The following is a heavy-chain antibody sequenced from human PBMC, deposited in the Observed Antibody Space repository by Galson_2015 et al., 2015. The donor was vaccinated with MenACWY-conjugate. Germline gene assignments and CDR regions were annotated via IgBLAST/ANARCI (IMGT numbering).Heavy chain of an antibody. CDR3: ARDLEVTGWSYFDY. J-gene: IGHJ4*02. CDR1: GFSFSNYG. D-gene: IGHD6-19*01. Sequence: SLRLSCAASGFSFSNYGIHWVRQAPGKGLEWVAVIWYDGSNKYYADSVKGRFTITRDSSKNTLYLQMNSLRAEDTAVYFCARDLEVTGWSYFDYWGQGTLVTVSS. CDR2: IWYDGSNK. V-gene: IGHV3-33*01.